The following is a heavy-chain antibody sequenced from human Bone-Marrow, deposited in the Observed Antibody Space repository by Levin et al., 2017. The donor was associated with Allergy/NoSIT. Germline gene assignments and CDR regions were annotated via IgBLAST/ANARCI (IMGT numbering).Heavy chain of an antibody. D-gene: IGHD2-2*01. CDR3: AREMVRNYCSSTRCESAFDI. V-gene: IGHV3-7*01. Sequence: SGGSLRLSCAASGFTLGIYWMSWVRQAPGKGLEWVANIEEDGSENYYVDSVKGRFTISRDNAKNSLYLQINSLRGEDTAVYYCAREMVRNYCSSTRCESAFDIWGQGTMVTVSS. J-gene: IGHJ3*02. CDR2: IEEDGSEN. CDR1: GFTLGIYW.